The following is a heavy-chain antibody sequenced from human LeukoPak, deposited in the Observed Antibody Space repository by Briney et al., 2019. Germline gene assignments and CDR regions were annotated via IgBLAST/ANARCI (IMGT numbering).Heavy chain of an antibody. CDR2: ISSSSSYI. CDR1: GFTFSSYS. CDR3: ARDLVTMIVVVRLDY. D-gene: IGHD3-22*01. J-gene: IGHJ4*02. V-gene: IGHV3-21*01. Sequence: PGGSLRLSCAASGFTFSSYSMNWVRQAPGKGLEWVSSISSSSSYIYYADSVKGRFTISRDNAKNSLYLQMNSLRAEDTAVYYCARDLVTMIVVVRLDYWGQGTLVTVSS.